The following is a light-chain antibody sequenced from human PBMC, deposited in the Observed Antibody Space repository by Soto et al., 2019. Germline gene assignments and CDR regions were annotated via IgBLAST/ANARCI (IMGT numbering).Light chain of an antibody. CDR1: QSVDSSY. V-gene: IGKV3-20*01. Sequence: EIVLTQSPGTLSLSPGERATLSCRASQSVDSSYLAWYQQTPGQAPRLLMYGASSRATGIPDRFSGSGSGTEFTLTIRSLQSEDFAVYYCQQYNNWLSITFGQGTRREIK. CDR3: QQYNNWLSIT. CDR2: GAS. J-gene: IGKJ5*01.